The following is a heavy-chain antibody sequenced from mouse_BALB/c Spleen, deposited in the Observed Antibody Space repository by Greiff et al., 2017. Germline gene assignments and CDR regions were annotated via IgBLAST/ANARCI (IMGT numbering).Heavy chain of an antibody. V-gene: IGHV1-82*01. CDR3: AGLADYAMDY. J-gene: IGHJ4*01. CDR2: IYPGDGDT. CDR1: GYAFSSSW. Sequence: QVQLQQSGPELVKPGASVKISCKASGYAFSSSWMNWVKQWPGQGLEWIGRIYPGDGDTNYNGKFKGKATLTADKSSSTAYMQLSSLTSVDSAVYFCAGLADYAMDYWGQGTSVTVSS.